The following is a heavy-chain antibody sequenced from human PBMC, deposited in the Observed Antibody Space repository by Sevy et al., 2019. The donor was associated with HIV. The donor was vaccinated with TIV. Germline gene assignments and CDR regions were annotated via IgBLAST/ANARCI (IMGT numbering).Heavy chain of an antibody. D-gene: IGHD4-4*01. CDR2: VNPYGGST. CDR1: GYTFTSYY. CDR3: AKEGTDYSKYNWFDP. J-gene: IGHJ5*02. V-gene: IGHV1-46*01. Sequence: ASVKVSCKASGYTFTSYYIHWVRQAPGKGLEWMGIVNPYGGSTSYAQKFQGRVTMTRDTSTSTVYMELSSLRSEDTAVYYCAKEGTDYSKYNWFDPWGQGTLVTVSS.